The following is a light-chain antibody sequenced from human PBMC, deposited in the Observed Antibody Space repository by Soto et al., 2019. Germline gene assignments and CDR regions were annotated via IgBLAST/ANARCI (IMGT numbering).Light chain of an antibody. CDR3: QQYNNWPQT. V-gene: IGKV3-15*01. CDR1: QTINSN. Sequence: EVVITQSPATLSVSPGERATLSCRASQTINSNLAWYQQKPGQAPRLLIHGATTRATGIPGRFSGSGSGTEFTLTISSLQSEDFAVFYCQQYNNWPQTFGQGTKVDIK. CDR2: GAT. J-gene: IGKJ1*01.